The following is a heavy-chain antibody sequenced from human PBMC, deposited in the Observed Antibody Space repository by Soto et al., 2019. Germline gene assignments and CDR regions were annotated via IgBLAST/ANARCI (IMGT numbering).Heavy chain of an antibody. V-gene: IGHV4-31*03. CDR3: ASSSGARYYDY. D-gene: IGHD2-15*01. J-gene: IGHJ4*02. CDR1: GGSIRSGGYY. CDR2: IYYSGST. Sequence: PSETLSLTCTVSGGSIRSGGYYWSWIRQHPGKGLEWIGYIYYSGSTYYNPSLKSRVTISVDTSKNQFSLKLSSVTAADTAVYYCASSSGARYYDYWGQGTLVTVSS.